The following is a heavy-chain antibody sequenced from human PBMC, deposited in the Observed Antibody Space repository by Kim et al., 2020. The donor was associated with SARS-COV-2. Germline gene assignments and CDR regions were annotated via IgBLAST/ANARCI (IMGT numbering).Heavy chain of an antibody. CDR1: GYSISSGYY. J-gene: IGHJ4*02. D-gene: IGHD3-9*01. V-gene: IGHV4-38-2*02. CDR2: IYHSGST. Sequence: SETLSLTCTVSGYSISSGYYWGWIRQPPGKGLEWIGSIYHSGSTYYNPSLKSRVTISVDTSKNQFSLKLSSVTAADTAVYYCASRLKYYDILTGYYKGAFDYWGQGTLVTVSS. CDR3: ASRLKYYDILTGYYKGAFDY.